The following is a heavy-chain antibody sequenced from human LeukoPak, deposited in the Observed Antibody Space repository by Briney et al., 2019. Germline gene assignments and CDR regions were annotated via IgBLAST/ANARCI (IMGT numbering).Heavy chain of an antibody. J-gene: IGHJ4*02. D-gene: IGHD5-18*01. V-gene: IGHV3-43*02. CDR1: GFTFDEYA. CDR3: AKDILLTAMIDY. Sequence: GGSLRLSCAASGFTFDEYAMHWIRQAPGKGLEWVSLISGDGGSTYYADSVKGRFIISRDNSKNSLYLQMNSLRTEDTALYYCAKDILLTAMIDYWGQGTLVTVSS. CDR2: ISGDGGST.